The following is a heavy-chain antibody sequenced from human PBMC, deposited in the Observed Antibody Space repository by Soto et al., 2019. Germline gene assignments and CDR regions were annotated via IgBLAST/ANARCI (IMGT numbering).Heavy chain of an antibody. D-gene: IGHD2-15*01. CDR2: ISAYNGNT. CDR1: GYTFTSYG. V-gene: IGHV1-18*01. J-gene: IGHJ4*02. Sequence: GASVKVSCKASGYTFTSYGISWVRQAPGQGLELMGWISAYNGNTNYAQKLQGRVTMTTDTSTSTAYMELRSLRSDDTAVYYCARDVVVVAATHDSSGYFPDYWGQGTLVTVSS. CDR3: ARDVVVVAATHDSSGYFPDY.